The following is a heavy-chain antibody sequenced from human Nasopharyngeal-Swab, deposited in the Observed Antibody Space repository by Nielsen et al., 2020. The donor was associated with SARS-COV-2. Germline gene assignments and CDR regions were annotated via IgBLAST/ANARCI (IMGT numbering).Heavy chain of an antibody. CDR2: IKSKTDGGTP. J-gene: IGHJ4*02. Sequence: GESLKISCAASGFTFSNAWMSWVRQAPGKGLEWVGRIKSKTDGGTPDYAAPVKGRFTISRDDSKNTLYLQMNSLKTEDTAVYYCTLSIAARPDYWGQGTLVTVSS. V-gene: IGHV3-15*01. CDR3: TLSIAARPDY. CDR1: GFTFSNAW. D-gene: IGHD6-6*01.